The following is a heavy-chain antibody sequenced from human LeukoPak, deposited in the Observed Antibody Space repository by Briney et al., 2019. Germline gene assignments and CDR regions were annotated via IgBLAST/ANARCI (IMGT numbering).Heavy chain of an antibody. Sequence: PSQTLSLTCTVSGGSISSGIYYWSWIRQPAGKGLEWIGRIYSSGSTNYNPSLKSRVTISVHTSRNQFSLKLSSVTAADTAVYYCARGPYYYGGSAFDIWGQGTMVTVSS. D-gene: IGHD3-10*01. V-gene: IGHV4-61*02. CDR1: GGSISSGIYY. CDR3: ARGPYYYGGSAFDI. CDR2: IYSSGST. J-gene: IGHJ3*02.